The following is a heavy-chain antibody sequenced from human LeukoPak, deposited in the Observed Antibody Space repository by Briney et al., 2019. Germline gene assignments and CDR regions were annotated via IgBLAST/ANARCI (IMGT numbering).Heavy chain of an antibody. Sequence: SETLSLTCTVSGGSIGSNSYYWGWIRQPPGKGLAWIGTIFHSGSTYYNPSLKSRVTISVDTSKNQFSLKVSSVTAADTAVYYCARLGGNQVLYYFDYWGQGTLVTVSS. D-gene: IGHD1-14*01. J-gene: IGHJ4*02. V-gene: IGHV4-39*01. CDR3: ARLGGNQVLYYFDY. CDR2: IFHSGST. CDR1: GGSIGSNSYY.